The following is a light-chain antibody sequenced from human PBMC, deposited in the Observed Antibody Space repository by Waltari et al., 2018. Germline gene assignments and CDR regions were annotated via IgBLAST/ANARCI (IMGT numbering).Light chain of an antibody. Sequence: DIVLTQSPGTLSLSPGERATLSCRASQSVGWSLAWYQQKPGRAPRLLIYGASSRATGIPDRVSASGSGTDFSLSISGLEPEDFAVYYCQHYVRLPVTFGRGTKVEIK. CDR1: QSVGWS. CDR2: GAS. CDR3: QHYVRLPVT. J-gene: IGKJ1*01. V-gene: IGKV3-20*01.